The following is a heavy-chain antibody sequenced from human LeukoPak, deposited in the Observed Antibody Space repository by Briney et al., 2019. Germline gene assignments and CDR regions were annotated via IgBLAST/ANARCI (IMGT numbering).Heavy chain of an antibody. J-gene: IGHJ4*02. V-gene: IGHV5-51*01. CDR1: GYTFATYW. Sequence: GESLKISCKGFGYTFATYWIGWARQMPGKGPEWMGTIYPSDSDTRYSPSFQGHVTISADKSITTAYLQWSSLKASDSAMYYCTRTPRLVAHAFYFDQWGRGTLVTVSS. CDR2: IYPSDSDT. D-gene: IGHD2-2*01. CDR3: TRTPRLVAHAFYFDQ.